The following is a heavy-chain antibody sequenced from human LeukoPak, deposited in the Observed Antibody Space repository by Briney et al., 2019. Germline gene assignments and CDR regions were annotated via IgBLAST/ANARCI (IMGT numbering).Heavy chain of an antibody. Sequence: ASVKVSCKASGYTFTGYYMHWVRQAPGQGLEWMGWINPNSGGTNYAQKFQGRVTMTRDTSIGTAYMELSRLRSDDTAVYYCARAFAVWVTFIGYWGQGTLVTVSS. D-gene: IGHD3-16*01. CDR3: ARAFAVWVTFIGY. CDR2: INPNSGGT. J-gene: IGHJ4*02. CDR1: GYTFTGYY. V-gene: IGHV1-2*02.